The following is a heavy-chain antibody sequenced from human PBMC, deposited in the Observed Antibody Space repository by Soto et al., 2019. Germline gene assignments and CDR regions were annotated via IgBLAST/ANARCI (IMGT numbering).Heavy chain of an antibody. V-gene: IGHV4-59*08. CDR3: ARHLWVGSSWYLGAFDI. J-gene: IGHJ3*02. CDR1: GDSISNYY. Sequence: QVQLQESGPGLVKPSETLSPTCTVSGDSISNYYWSWIGQPPGKGLEWIGYIYYSGSTNYNPSLKSRVTISVDTSKNQFSLKLSSVTAADTAVYYCARHLWVGSSWYLGAFDIWGQGTMVTVSS. CDR2: IYYSGST. D-gene: IGHD6-13*01.